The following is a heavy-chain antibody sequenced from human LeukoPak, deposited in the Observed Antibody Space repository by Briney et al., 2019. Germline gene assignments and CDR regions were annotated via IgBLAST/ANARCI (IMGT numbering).Heavy chain of an antibody. CDR2: IYYSGST. Sequence: PSQTLSLTCTVSGGSISSGDYYWSWIRQPPGKGLEWIGYIYYSGSTYYNPSLKSRVTISVDTSKNQFSLKLSTVTAADTAVYYCARVWSGQGYCSSTSCYGPFDYWGQGTLVTVSS. CDR3: ARVWSGQGYCSSTSCYGPFDY. J-gene: IGHJ4*02. D-gene: IGHD2-2*01. CDR1: GGSISSGDYY. V-gene: IGHV4-30-4*08.